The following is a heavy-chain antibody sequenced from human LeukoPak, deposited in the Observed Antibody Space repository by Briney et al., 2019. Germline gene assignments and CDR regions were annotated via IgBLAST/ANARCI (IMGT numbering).Heavy chain of an antibody. CDR3: ARAGYCSGGSCYSLDAFDI. D-gene: IGHD2-15*01. V-gene: IGHV1-18*04. CDR1: GYTFTSYY. J-gene: IGHJ3*02. CDR2: ISAYNGNT. Sequence: ASVKVSCKASGYTFTSYYMHWVRQAPGQGLEWMGWISAYNGNTNYAQKLQGRVAMTTDTSTSTAYMELRSLRSDDTAVYYCARAGYCSGGSCYSLDAFDIWGQGTMVTVSS.